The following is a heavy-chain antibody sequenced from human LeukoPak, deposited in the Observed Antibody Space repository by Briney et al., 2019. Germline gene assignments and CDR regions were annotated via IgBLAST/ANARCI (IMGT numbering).Heavy chain of an antibody. V-gene: IGHV3-30*03. D-gene: IGHD3-9*01. Sequence: GGSLRLSCAASGFTFSSYWMSWVRRAPGKGVEWMAVISDDGSNKFYAASVKGRFTISRDNSKNTLYLQMNSLRLEDTAVYYCARELRYFDWSSFDYWGQGTLVTVSS. CDR3: ARELRYFDWSSFDY. CDR2: ISDDGSNK. J-gene: IGHJ4*02. CDR1: GFTFSSYW.